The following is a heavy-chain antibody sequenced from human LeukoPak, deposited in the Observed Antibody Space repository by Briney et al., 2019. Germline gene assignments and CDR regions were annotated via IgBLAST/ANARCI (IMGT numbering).Heavy chain of an antibody. CDR1: GGSISSSSYY. D-gene: IGHD1-7*01. J-gene: IGHJ4*02. Sequence: SETLSLTCTVSGGSISSSSYYWGWIRQPPGKGLEWIGSIYYSGSTYYNPSLKSRVTISVDTSKNQFSLKLSSVTAADTAVYYCGTTCPSPFDYWGQGTLVTVSS. V-gene: IGHV4-39*07. CDR2: IYYSGST. CDR3: GTTCPSPFDY.